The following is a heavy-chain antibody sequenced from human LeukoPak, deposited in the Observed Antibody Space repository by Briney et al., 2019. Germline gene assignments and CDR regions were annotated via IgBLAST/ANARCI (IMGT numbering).Heavy chain of an antibody. CDR1: GFTFSSYG. V-gene: IGHV3-30*02. Sequence: PGGSLRLSCAASGFTFSSYGMHWVRQAPGKGLEWVAFIRHDGSNKYYADSVKGRFTISRDNSKNTLYLQMNSLRAEDTAVYYRAKDLVVVPRVLDYWGQGTLVTVSS. CDR2: IRHDGSNK. CDR3: AKDLVVVPRVLDY. J-gene: IGHJ4*02. D-gene: IGHD2-2*01.